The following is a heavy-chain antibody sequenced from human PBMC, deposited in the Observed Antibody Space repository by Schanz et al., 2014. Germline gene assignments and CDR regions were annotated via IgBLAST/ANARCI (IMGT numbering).Heavy chain of an antibody. CDR3: ATETYSSSWCFDY. V-gene: IGHV3-48*02. Sequence: EVQLVESGGGLVQPGGSLRLSCEASGFTFSNYNMNWVRQAPGKGLEWVSYISRSSTIYYTDSVKGRFTISRDNAKNSVFLQMNGLRDEDTAVYYCATETYSSSWCFDYWGQGTLVTVSS. CDR1: GFTFSNYN. CDR2: ISRSSTI. D-gene: IGHD6-13*01. J-gene: IGHJ4*02.